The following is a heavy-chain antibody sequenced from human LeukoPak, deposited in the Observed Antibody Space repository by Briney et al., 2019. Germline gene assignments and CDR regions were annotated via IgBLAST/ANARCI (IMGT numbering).Heavy chain of an antibody. CDR3: ARGGGGSYQTFDY. J-gene: IGHJ4*02. V-gene: IGHV3-21*06. Sequence: GGSLRLSCAASGFTFSSYSMNWVRQAPGKGLEWVSAISSSSTYIEYADSVKGRFTISRDNAKNSLYLQMNSLRAEDTAVYYCARGGGGSYQTFDYWGQGTLVTVSS. D-gene: IGHD1-26*01. CDR2: ISSSSTYI. CDR1: GFTFSSYS.